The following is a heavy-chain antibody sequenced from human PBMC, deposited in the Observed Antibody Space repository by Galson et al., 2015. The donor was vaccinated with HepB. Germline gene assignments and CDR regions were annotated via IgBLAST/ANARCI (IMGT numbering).Heavy chain of an antibody. CDR3: ARGHGDTVIAFDI. J-gene: IGHJ3*02. Sequence: TLSLTCTVSGGSISSGGYYWSWIRQHPGKGLEWIGYIYYSGSTYYNPSLKSRVTISVDTSKNQFSLKLSSVTAADTAVYYCARGHGDTVIAFDIWGQGTMVTVSS. V-gene: IGHV4-31*03. CDR1: GGSISSGGYY. CDR2: IYYSGST. D-gene: IGHD4-17*01.